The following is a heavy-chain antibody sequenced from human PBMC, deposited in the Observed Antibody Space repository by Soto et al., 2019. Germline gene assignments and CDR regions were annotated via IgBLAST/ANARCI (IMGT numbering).Heavy chain of an antibody. CDR3: AKAVTTVTPLGFDY. CDR1: GFSFSYCA. CDR2: ISYDGTNK. Sequence: GGSLRLSCAASGFSFSYCAMHWVRQAPGKGLEWVAVISYDGTNKYYADSVKGRFTISRDNSKNTLFLQMNSLRAEDTAVYYCAKAVTTVTPLGFDYWGQGTLVTVSS. V-gene: IGHV3-30*18. J-gene: IGHJ4*02. D-gene: IGHD4-17*01.